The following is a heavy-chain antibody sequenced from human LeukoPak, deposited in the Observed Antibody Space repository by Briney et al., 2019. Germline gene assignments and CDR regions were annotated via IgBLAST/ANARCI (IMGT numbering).Heavy chain of an antibody. CDR1: GGSFSGYY. CDR2: IHYSGSV. D-gene: IGHD3-10*01. CDR3: ARVAVRGVIRGPFDY. J-gene: IGHJ4*02. V-gene: IGHV4-34*01. Sequence: SETLSLTCAVYGGSFSGYYWTWIRQPPGKGLEWIGEIHYSGSVTYNPSLETRVTISVDTSKNQFSLKLSSVTAADTAVYYCARVAVRGVIRGPFDYWGQGTLVTVSS.